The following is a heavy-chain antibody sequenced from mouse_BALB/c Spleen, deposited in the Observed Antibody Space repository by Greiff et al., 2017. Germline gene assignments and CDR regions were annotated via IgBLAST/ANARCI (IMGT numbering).Heavy chain of an antibody. CDR2: ISDGGSYT. Sequence: DVMLVESGGGLVKPGGSLKLSCAASGFTFSDYYMYWVRQTPEKRLEWVATISDGGSYTYYPDSVKGRFTISRDNAKNNLYLQMSSLKSEDTAMYYCARGGGVPPTFAYWGQGTLVTVSA. V-gene: IGHV5-4*02. CDR3: ARGGGVPPTFAY. D-gene: IGHD2-14*01. J-gene: IGHJ3*01. CDR1: GFTFSDYY.